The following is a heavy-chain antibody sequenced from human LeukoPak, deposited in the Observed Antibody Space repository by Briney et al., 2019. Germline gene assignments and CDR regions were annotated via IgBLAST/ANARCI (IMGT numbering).Heavy chain of an antibody. CDR3: ARDPGIAARVEGGAFDI. CDR1: GFTFSSYS. Sequence: PGGSLRLSCAASGFTFSSYSMNWVRQAPGKGLEWVSFISSSRSYIYYADSVKGRFTISRDNAKNSLYLQMNGLRAEDTAVYYCARDPGIAARVEGGAFDIWGQGTMVTVSS. J-gene: IGHJ3*02. V-gene: IGHV3-21*01. CDR2: ISSSRSYI. D-gene: IGHD6-6*01.